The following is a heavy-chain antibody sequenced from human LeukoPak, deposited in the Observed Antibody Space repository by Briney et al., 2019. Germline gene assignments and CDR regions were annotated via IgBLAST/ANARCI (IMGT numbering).Heavy chain of an antibody. CDR1: GFSLSTSGVG. CDR2: IDWDDEK. D-gene: IGHD5-24*01. Sequence: SGPTLVHPTQPLTLTFTFSGFSLSTSGVGVGWSREPPVKALEWLALIDWDDEKRYSTSMKSRLTITKDTSKNQVVLTMTNMDPLDTATYYCAHSPSSSYNPFDIWGQGTMLTVSS. V-gene: IGHV2-5*02. CDR3: AHSPSSSYNPFDI. J-gene: IGHJ3*02.